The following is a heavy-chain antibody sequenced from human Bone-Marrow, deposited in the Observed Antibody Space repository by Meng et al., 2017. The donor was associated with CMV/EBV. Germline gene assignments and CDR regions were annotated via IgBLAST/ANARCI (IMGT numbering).Heavy chain of an antibody. V-gene: IGHV1-69*10. CDR2: IIPILGIA. Sequence: SVKVSCKASGGTFSNYAISWVRQAPGQGLEWMGGIIPILGIANYAQKFQGRVTITADKSTSTAYMELSSLRSEDTAVYYCARLGYCSSTSCYIGKYYYYGMDVWGQGTTVTVSS. J-gene: IGHJ6*02. CDR3: ARLGYCSSTSCYIGKYYYYGMDV. CDR1: GGTFSNYA. D-gene: IGHD2-2*02.